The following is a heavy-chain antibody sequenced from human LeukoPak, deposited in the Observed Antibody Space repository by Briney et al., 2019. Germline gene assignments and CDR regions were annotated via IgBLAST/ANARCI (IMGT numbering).Heavy chain of an antibody. J-gene: IGHJ4*02. CDR2: FYDSGST. V-gene: IGHV4-59*01. Sequence: PSETLSLTCTVSGGSIRSYYWSWIRQPPGKGLEWIGFFYDSGSTNYNPSLKSRVTISVDTSKNQFSLRLGSVAAAGTAMYFCARAYYGSGSYDYWGQGILVTVSS. CDR3: ARAYYGSGSYDY. D-gene: IGHD3-10*01. CDR1: GGSIRSYY.